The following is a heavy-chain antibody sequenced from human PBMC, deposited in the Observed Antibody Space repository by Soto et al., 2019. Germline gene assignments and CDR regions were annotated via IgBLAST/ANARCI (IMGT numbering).Heavy chain of an antibody. Sequence: QVQVVQSGAEVKKPGSSVKVSCKVSGGIFTNNAISWVRQAPGQGLEWLGGVIPLFDTAYYAQIFRGRLRISADAATTTAYMELSGLTSADTAVYFCATGGHNDGYNFYHGMDVWCQGTTVTVS. CDR2: VIPLFDTA. V-gene: IGHV1-69*01. D-gene: IGHD5-18*01. CDR1: GGIFTNNA. J-gene: IGHJ6*02. CDR3: ATGGHNDGYNFYHGMDV.